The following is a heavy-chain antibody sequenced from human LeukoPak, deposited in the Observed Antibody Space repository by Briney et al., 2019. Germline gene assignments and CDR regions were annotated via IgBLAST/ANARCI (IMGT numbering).Heavy chain of an antibody. J-gene: IGHJ4*02. CDR1: GFTFSSYA. Sequence: PGGSLRLSCAAFGFTFSSYAMSWVRQAPGKGLEWVSAISGSGGSTYCADSVKGRFTNSRDNSKNTLYLQMNSLRAEDTAVYYCAKEGYYDILTGAPGYWGQGTLVTVSS. CDR2: ISGSGGST. V-gene: IGHV3-23*01. D-gene: IGHD3-9*01. CDR3: AKEGYYDILTGAPGY.